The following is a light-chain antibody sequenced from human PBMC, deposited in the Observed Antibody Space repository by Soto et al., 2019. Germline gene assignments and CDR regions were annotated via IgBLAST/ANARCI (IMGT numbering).Light chain of an antibody. J-gene: IGKJ4*01. V-gene: IGKV1-9*01. CDR1: QDIGTA. Sequence: DIQFTQSPSFLSSSVLDRFAITCRASQDIGTALAWYQQKPGKPPKLLIFASSTLQSGVPSRFSGSGAGTDFILTVSSLQPEDFATFYCQQVNSFPFTFGGGTKVDI. CDR2: ASS. CDR3: QQVNSFPFT.